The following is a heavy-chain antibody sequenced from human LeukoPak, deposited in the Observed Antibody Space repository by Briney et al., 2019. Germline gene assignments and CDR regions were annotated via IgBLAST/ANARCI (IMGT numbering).Heavy chain of an antibody. D-gene: IGHD3-10*01. Sequence: GGSLRLSCAASGFTFSSYAMHWVRQDPGKGLEWVAVISYDGSNKYYADSVKGRFTISRDNSKNTLYLEVISLTAEDTAVYYCAKDDAWLRFGEWSQGTLVTVSS. CDR2: ISYDGSNK. CDR1: GFTFSSYA. J-gene: IGHJ4*02. V-gene: IGHV3-30*04. CDR3: AKDDAWLRFGE.